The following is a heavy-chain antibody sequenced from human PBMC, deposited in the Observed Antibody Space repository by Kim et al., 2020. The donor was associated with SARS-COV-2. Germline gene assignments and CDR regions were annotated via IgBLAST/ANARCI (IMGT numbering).Heavy chain of an antibody. D-gene: IGHD3-9*01. J-gene: IGHJ4*02. V-gene: IGHV4-39*07. CDR2: IYYSGST. CDR1: GGSISSSSYY. Sequence: SETLSLTCTVSGGSISSSSYYWGWIRQPPGKGLEWIGSIYYSGSTYYNPSLKSRVTISVDTSKNQFSLKLSSVTAADTAVYYCARDNDTFDYWGRGTLVTVSS. CDR3: ARDNDTFDY.